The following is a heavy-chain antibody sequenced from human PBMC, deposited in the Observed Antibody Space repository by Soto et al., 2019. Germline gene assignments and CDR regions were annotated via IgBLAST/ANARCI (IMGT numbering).Heavy chain of an antibody. V-gene: IGHV3-23*01. CDR3: AKVRYGEPDAFDI. D-gene: IGHD4-17*01. CDR1: GFTFSSYA. Sequence: HPGGSLRLSCAASGFTFSSYAMSWVRQAPGKGLEWVSAISGSGGSTYYADSVKGRFTISRDNSKNTLYLQMNSLRAEDTAVYYCAKVRYGEPDAFDIWGQGTMVTVSS. J-gene: IGHJ3*02. CDR2: ISGSGGST.